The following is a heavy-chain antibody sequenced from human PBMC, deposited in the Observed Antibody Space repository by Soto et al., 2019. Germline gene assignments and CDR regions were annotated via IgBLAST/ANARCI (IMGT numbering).Heavy chain of an antibody. D-gene: IGHD3-10*01. Sequence: ASVKVSCKFSGYTPTELSMHCVRQAPGKGLEWMGGFDPEDGETIYAQKFQGRVTITADKSTSTAYMELSSLRSEDTAVYYCATTYYYGSGSYYKPRYYLDYWGQGTLVTVSS. CDR1: GYTPTELS. CDR3: ATTYYYGSGSYYKPRYYLDY. J-gene: IGHJ4*02. V-gene: IGHV1-24*01. CDR2: FDPEDGET.